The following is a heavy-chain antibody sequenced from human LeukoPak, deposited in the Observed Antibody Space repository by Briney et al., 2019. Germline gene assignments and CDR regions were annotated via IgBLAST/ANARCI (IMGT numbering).Heavy chain of an antibody. J-gene: IGHJ4*02. CDR1: GFTFSSYS. V-gene: IGHV3-21*01. Sequence: GGSLRLSCAASGFTFSSYSMNWVRQAPGKGLEWVSSISSSSSYIHYADSVKGRFTISRDNAKNSLYLQMNSLRAEDTAVYYCARGLEAAAGSFDYWGQGTLVTVSS. CDR2: ISSSSSYI. CDR3: ARGLEAAAGSFDY. D-gene: IGHD6-13*01.